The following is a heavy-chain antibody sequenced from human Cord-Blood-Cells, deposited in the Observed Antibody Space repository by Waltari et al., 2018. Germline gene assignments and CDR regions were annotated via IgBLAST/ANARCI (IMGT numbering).Heavy chain of an antibody. D-gene: IGHD7-27*01. V-gene: IGHV3-30*18. CDR3: AKDLTGDDAFDI. Sequence: QVQLVESGGGVVQPGRSLRLSCAASGFTFSSYGMHWVRQAPGKGLEWVAVKSYDGSNKYYADSVKGRFTISRDNSKNTLYLQMNSLRAEDTAVYYCAKDLTGDDAFDIWGQGTMVTVSS. J-gene: IGHJ3*02. CDR1: GFTFSSYG. CDR2: KSYDGSNK.